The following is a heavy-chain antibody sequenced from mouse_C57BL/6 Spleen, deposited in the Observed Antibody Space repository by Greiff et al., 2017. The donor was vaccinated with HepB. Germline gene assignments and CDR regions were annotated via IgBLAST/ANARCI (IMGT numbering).Heavy chain of an antibody. D-gene: IGHD2-5*01. V-gene: IGHV1-61*01. CDR1: GYTFTSYW. CDR3: ARGTYDSNHGYDYAMDY. J-gene: IGHJ4*01. Sequence: VQLQQSGAELVRPGSSVKLSCKASGYTFTSYWMDWVKQRPGQGLEWIGNINPSDSETHYNQKFKDKAPLTVDKSSSTAYMQLSSLTSEDSAVYYCARGTYDSNHGYDYAMDYWGQGTTVTVSS. CDR2: INPSDSET.